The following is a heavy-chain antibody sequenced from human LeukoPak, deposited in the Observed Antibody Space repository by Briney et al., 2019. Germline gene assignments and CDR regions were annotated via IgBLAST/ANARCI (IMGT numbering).Heavy chain of an antibody. D-gene: IGHD6-6*01. CDR3: ARREYSSSADYFDY. Sequence: GESLKISCKISGYRLTNNWIGWVRQVPGKGLEWMGIIYPGDSDTRYSPSFQGQVTISADKSISTAYLQWSSLKASDTAMYYCARREYSSSADYFDYWGQGTLVTVSS. CDR1: GYRLTNNW. V-gene: IGHV5-51*01. CDR2: IYPGDSDT. J-gene: IGHJ4*02.